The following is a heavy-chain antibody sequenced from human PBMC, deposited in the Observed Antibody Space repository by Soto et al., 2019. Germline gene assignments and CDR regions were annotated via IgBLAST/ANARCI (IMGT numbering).Heavy chain of an antibody. J-gene: IGHJ5*02. V-gene: IGHV1-18*01. CDR2: ISAYNGNT. Sequence: GASVKVSCKASGYTFTSYGISWVRQALGQGLEWMGWISAYNGNTNYAQKLQGRVTMTTDTSTSTAYMELRSLRSEDTAVYYWGRYLAYIAPAAAWGQGTLVTSPQ. CDR3: GRYLAYIAPAAA. D-gene: IGHD6-25*01. CDR1: GYTFTSYG.